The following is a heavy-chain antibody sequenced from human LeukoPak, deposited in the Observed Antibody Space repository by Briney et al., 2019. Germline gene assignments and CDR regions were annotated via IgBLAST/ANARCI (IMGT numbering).Heavy chain of an antibody. D-gene: IGHD3-22*01. V-gene: IGHV4-30-2*01. CDR3: ARGYNYYDTRMDV. J-gene: IGHJ6*03. CDR1: GFSISSGGYY. CDR2: IYHSGST. Sequence: SETLSLTCSVSGFSISSGGYYWSWIRQPPGKGLEWIGYIYHSGSTYYNPSLKSRVTISVDRSKNQFSLKLSPVTAADTAVYYCARGYNYYDTRMDVWGKGTTVTVSS.